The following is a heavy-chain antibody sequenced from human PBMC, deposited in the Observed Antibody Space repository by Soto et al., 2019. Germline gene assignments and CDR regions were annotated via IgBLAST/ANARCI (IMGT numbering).Heavy chain of an antibody. Sequence: EVQLVESGGGLVQPGGSLRLSCAVSGFTFSRYWMHWFRQDPGNGLVWVSSINTDGTNTQYADSVRGRFTVSRDNAKNTVYLQMISLRSEDTAVYYCANDILWGQSDYWGQGTLVVVSS. CDR2: INTDGTNT. CDR1: GFTFSRYW. J-gene: IGHJ4*02. D-gene: IGHD3-16*01. V-gene: IGHV3-74*03. CDR3: ANDILWGQSDY.